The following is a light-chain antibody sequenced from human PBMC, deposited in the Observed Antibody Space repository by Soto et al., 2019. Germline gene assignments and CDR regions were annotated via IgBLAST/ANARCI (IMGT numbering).Light chain of an antibody. Sequence: QLVLTQSPSASASLGASVKLTCTLSSGHSTYAIAWHQQQPEKGPRFLMKLNSDGSHYKGDGIPDRFSGSSSGAERHLTISSLQSEDEADYYCQTWDTGIVLFGGGTQLTVL. J-gene: IGLJ2*01. CDR2: LNSDGSH. CDR1: SGHSTYA. CDR3: QTWDTGIVL. V-gene: IGLV4-69*01.